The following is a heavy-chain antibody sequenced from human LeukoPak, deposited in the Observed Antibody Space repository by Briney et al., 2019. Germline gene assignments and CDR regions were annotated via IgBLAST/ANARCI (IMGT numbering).Heavy chain of an antibody. Sequence: QAGGSLRLSCAASGFTFSSYWMSWVRQAPGKGLEWVANIKRDGSEKYYVDSVKGRFTISRDNAKNSLYLQMNSLRAEDTAVYYCARDMYYDILTGYWDYWGQGTLVTVSS. CDR3: ARDMYYDILTGYWDY. CDR1: GFTFSSYW. CDR2: IKRDGSEK. D-gene: IGHD3-9*01. V-gene: IGHV3-7*01. J-gene: IGHJ4*02.